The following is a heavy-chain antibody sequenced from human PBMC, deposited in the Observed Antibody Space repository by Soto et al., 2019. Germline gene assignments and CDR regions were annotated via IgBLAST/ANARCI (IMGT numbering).Heavy chain of an antibody. J-gene: IGHJ3*02. CDR1: GGSISTYY. CDR2: IHYSGST. D-gene: IGHD3-10*01. Sequence: VQLQESGPGLVKPSETLSLTCTVSGGSISTYYWSWIRQPPGKGLEWIGYIHYSGSTDYNPSLKSRVTISGDTSKIQFSLKLSSVTAADTAVYYCARSTYSDSGSYYLCAFDIWGQGTMATVSS. V-gene: IGHV4-59*08. CDR3: ARSTYSDSGSYYLCAFDI.